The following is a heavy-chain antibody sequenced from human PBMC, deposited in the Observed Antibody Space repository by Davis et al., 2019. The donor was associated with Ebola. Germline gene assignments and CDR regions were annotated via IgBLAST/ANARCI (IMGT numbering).Heavy chain of an antibody. Sequence: PGGSLRLSCAASGFTFSSYAMSWVRQAPGKGLEWVANIKQDGSEKYYVDSVKGRFTISRDNAKNSLYLQMNSLRAEDTAVYYCARASVTMIVVVIDGTFDIWGQGTMVTVSS. CDR2: IKQDGSEK. CDR1: GFTFSSYA. CDR3: ARASVTMIVVVIDGTFDI. D-gene: IGHD3-22*01. J-gene: IGHJ3*02. V-gene: IGHV3-7*03.